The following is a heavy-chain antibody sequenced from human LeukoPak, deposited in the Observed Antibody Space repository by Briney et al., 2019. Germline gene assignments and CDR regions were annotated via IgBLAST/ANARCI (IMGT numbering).Heavy chain of an antibody. CDR1: GGSISSSSYY. Sequence: SETLSLTCTVSGGSISSSSYYWGWIRQPPGKGLEWIGSIYYSGSTYYNPSLKSRVTISVDTSKNQFSLKLSSVTAADTAVYYCARHFPQSSGYRFHLTGRGFDPWGQGTLVTVSS. CDR2: IYYSGST. J-gene: IGHJ5*02. CDR3: ARHFPQSSGYRFHLTGRGFDP. D-gene: IGHD3-22*01. V-gene: IGHV4-39*01.